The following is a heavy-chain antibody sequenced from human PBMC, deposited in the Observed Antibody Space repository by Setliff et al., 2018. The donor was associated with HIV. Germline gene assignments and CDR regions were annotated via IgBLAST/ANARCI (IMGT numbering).Heavy chain of an antibody. Sequence: PSETLSLTCTVSGGSINSRSYYWAWLRQPPGKGLEWVASIYFSGTPYYNPSLKNRVTISVDTSKNQFPLKLSSVTAADTAVYYCARRGMWSYETGGNPTATFDYWGQGVLVTVSS. J-gene: IGHJ4*02. CDR1: GGSINSRSYY. CDR2: IYFSGTP. CDR3: ARRGMWSYETGGNPTATFDY. D-gene: IGHD2-8*02. V-gene: IGHV4-39*01.